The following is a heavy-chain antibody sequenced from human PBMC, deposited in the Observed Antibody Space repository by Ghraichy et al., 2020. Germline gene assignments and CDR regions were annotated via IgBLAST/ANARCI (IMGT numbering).Heavy chain of an antibody. V-gene: IGHV3-23*01. D-gene: IGHD1-26*01. Sequence: GGSLRLSCAASGFTFSNYAMSWVRQAPGKGLEWVSAISGSADRTYYAEYVKDRFTISRDNSKNMLYLQMATLRAEDTAVYYCAKGAGGRYYVEAIDCWGQGTLVTVSP. CDR1: GFTFSNYA. CDR2: ISGSADRT. CDR3: AKGAGGRYYVEAIDC. J-gene: IGHJ4*02.